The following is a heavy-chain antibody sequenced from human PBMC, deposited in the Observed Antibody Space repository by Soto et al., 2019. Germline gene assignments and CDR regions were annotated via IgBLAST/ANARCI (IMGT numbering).Heavy chain of an antibody. CDR1: GFTFSSYA. V-gene: IGHV3-23*01. D-gene: IGHD4-17*01. CDR2: ISGSGGST. J-gene: IGHJ3*02. Sequence: GGSLRLSCAASGFTFSSYAMSWVRQAPGKGLEWVSAISGSGGSTYYAHSVKGRFTISRDNSKNTLYLQMNSLRAEDTAVYYCAKDPSDYGDLGAFDIWGQGTMVTVSS. CDR3: AKDPSDYGDLGAFDI.